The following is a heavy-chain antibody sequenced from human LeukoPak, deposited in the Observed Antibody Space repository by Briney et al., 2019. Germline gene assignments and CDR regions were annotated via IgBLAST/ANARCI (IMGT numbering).Heavy chain of an antibody. D-gene: IGHD4-17*01. CDR3: ARVMGSSYDGDYVAAY. V-gene: IGHV1-69*01. CDR1: GGTFSSYA. J-gene: IGHJ4*01. Sequence: PWASVKVSCKASGGTFSSYAIIWVPQAPGQGLERMGGIIPIFGTANYAQKFQGRVTITADESTSTAYMELSSLRSEDTAVYYCARVMGSSYDGDYVAAYWGQGTLVTVSS. CDR2: IIPIFGTA.